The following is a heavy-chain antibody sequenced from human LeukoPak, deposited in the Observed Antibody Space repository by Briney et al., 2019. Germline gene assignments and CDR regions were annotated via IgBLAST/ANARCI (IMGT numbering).Heavy chain of an antibody. V-gene: IGHV3-23*01. D-gene: IGHD3-22*01. J-gene: IGHJ4*02. CDR1: GFTFSTYA. Sequence: QPGGSLRLSCAASGFTFSTYAMNWVRQAPGKGLEWVSAISGSGGSTYTADPVKGRFTISRNNSKNTLYLQMNSLRAEDTAIYYCAKIPHSSYYYDSSGYLDYWGQGTLVSVSS. CDR2: ISGSGGST. CDR3: AKIPHSSYYYDSSGYLDY.